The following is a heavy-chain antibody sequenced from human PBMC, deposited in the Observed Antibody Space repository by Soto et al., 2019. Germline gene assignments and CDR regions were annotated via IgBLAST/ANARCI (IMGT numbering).Heavy chain of an antibody. Sequence: ASVKVSCKASGYTFTSYYMHWVRQAPGQGLEWMGIINPSGGSTSYAQKFQGRVTMTRDTSTSTVYMELSSLRSEDTAVYYCARGEIDRSGYYHILFDYWVQGTLVTVSS. V-gene: IGHV1-46*01. CDR2: INPSGGST. CDR3: ARGEIDRSGYYHILFDY. CDR1: GYTFTSYY. D-gene: IGHD3-22*01. J-gene: IGHJ4*02.